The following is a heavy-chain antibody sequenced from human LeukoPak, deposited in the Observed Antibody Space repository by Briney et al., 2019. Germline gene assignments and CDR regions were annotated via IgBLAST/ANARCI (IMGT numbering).Heavy chain of an antibody. D-gene: IGHD4-11*01. CDR1: GGSISSYY. V-gene: IGHV4-59*01. CDR2: IYYSGST. J-gene: IGHJ5*02. Sequence: SETLSLTCTVSGGSISSYYWSWVRQPPGKGLEWIGYIYYSGSTKYNPSLKSRVTISVDTSKNQFSLKLSSVTAADTAVYYCARYRGKTTVSSLDWFDPWGQGTLVTVSS. CDR3: ARYRGKTTVSSLDWFDP.